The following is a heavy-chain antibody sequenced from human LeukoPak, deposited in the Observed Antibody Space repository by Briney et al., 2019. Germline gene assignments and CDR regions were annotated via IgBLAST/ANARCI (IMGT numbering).Heavy chain of an antibody. Sequence: PGGSLRLSCAASGFTFSSYWMHWVRQAPGKGLVWVSRITSDGSSTSYADSVKGRFTISRDNAKNTLYLQMNSLRAEDTAVYYCARETIVVVPAAAFDYWGQGTLVTVSS. CDR1: GFTFSSYW. D-gene: IGHD2-2*01. V-gene: IGHV3-74*01. CDR3: ARETIVVVPAAAFDY. CDR2: ITSDGSST. J-gene: IGHJ4*02.